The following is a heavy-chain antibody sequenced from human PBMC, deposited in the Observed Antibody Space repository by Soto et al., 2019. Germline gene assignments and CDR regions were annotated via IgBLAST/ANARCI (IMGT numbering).Heavy chain of an antibody. V-gene: IGHV3-74*01. CDR2: VHSDGTTT. Sequence: EVQLVESGGGLVQPGESLRLSCAASGFTFDYYWMHWVRQAPGKGLVWVSRVHSDGTTTTYADSVKGRFTISRDNARNTVSLQMSSLRAEDTAIYDCVRGDRGGFDLWGHGTVVTVSS. CDR3: VRGDRGGFDL. D-gene: IGHD3-10*01. J-gene: IGHJ3*01. CDR1: GFTFDYYW.